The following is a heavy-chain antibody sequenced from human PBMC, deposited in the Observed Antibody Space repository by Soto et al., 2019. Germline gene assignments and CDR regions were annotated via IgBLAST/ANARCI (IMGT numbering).Heavy chain of an antibody. J-gene: IGHJ4*02. CDR3: ARHGGYYFDY. CDR1: SGSFSGYY. Sequence: QVQLQQWGAGLLKPSETLSLTCAVYSGSFSGYYWSWIRQPPGKGLEWIGEIYYSLSIVYNPSLKSRVTISGDSSKNQFSLKLSSVTAADTAVYYCARHGGYYFDYWGQGTLVTVSS. V-gene: IGHV4-34*01. D-gene: IGHD3-16*01. CDR2: IYYSLSI.